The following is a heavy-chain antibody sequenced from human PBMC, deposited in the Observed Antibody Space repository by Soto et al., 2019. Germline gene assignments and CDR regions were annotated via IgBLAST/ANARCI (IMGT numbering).Heavy chain of an antibody. J-gene: IGHJ6*02. CDR1: GDSVSSNSAA. CDR2: TYYRSKWYN. CDR3: TGTTSAHYYYYGMDV. Sequence: SQTLSLTCAISGDSVSSNSAAWNWIRQSPSRGLEWLGRTYYRSKWYNDYAVSVKSRITINPDTSKNKYSLQLNSMTPEDTAVYYCTGTTSAHYYYYGMDVWGQGTTVTVSS. D-gene: IGHD1-7*01. V-gene: IGHV6-1*01.